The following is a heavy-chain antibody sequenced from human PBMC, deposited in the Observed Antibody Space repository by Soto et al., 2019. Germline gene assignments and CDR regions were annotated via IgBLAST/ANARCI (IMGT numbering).Heavy chain of an antibody. J-gene: IGHJ4*02. V-gene: IGHV1-69*13. D-gene: IGHD2-15*01. CDR2: IIPIFGTA. CDR1: GGTFSSYA. Sequence: WASLKVSCKASGGTFSSYAISWVRQAPGQGLEWMGGIIPIFGTANYAQKFQGRVTITADESTSTAYMELSSLRSEDTAVYYCARDRCSGGSCYFDYWGQGTLVTVSS. CDR3: ARDRCSGGSCYFDY.